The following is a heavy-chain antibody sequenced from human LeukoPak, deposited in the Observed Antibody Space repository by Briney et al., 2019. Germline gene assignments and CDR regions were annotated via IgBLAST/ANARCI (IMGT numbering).Heavy chain of an antibody. D-gene: IGHD3-16*01. CDR3: ARRGNRQPFDY. J-gene: IGHJ4*02. Sequence: PGGSLRLSCAASGFTFSSYWMSWVRQAPGKGREGVANIKQDGSEKYYVDSVKGRFTISRDNAKNPLYLQMNSLRAEDTAVYYCARRGNRQPFDYWGQGTLVTVSS. V-gene: IGHV3-7*01. CDR2: IKQDGSEK. CDR1: GFTFSSYW.